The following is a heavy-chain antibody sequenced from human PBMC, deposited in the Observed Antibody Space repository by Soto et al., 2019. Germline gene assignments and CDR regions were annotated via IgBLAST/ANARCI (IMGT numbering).Heavy chain of an antibody. D-gene: IGHD3-10*01. V-gene: IGHV4-4*02. CDR2: IYHSGST. CDR3: ASSFSYPELAFGI. Sequence: SQTLCLTCAVSSGSVRSSNWWRWVRQPPGKGLEWIGEIYHSGSTNYNPSLKSRVTISVDNSKNQFSLKLSSVTAADRAVYYCASSFSYPELAFGIWGQGTMGTVS. CDR1: SGSVRSSNW. J-gene: IGHJ3*02.